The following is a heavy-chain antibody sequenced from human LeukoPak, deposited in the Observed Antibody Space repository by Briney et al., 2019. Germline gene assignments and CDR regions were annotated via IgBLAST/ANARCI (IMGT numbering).Heavy chain of an antibody. J-gene: IGHJ2*01. Sequence: ASVKISCKASGYTFTSYAMHWVRQAPGQRLEWMGWINAGNGNTKYSQKFQGRVTITRDTSASTAYMELSSLRSEDTAVYYCAIIRRGYWYFDLWGRGTLVTVSS. CDR1: GYTFTSYA. V-gene: IGHV1-3*01. CDR3: AIIRRGYWYFDL. D-gene: IGHD2-21*01. CDR2: INAGNGNT.